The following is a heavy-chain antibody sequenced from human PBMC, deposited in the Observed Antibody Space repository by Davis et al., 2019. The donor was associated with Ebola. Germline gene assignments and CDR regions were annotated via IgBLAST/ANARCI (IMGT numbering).Heavy chain of an antibody. CDR2: IDPSDSYT. D-gene: IGHD1-20*01. CDR3: ASLRRTITGMDDGFDI. V-gene: IGHV5-10-1*01. Sequence: GESLKISCKGSGYSFTAYWINWVRQMPGKGLEWMGRIDPSDSYTRYSPSFQGHVTISADKSTRTAYLQWGSLKASDSAMYYCASLRRTITGMDDGFDIWGQGTMVTVSS. CDR1: GYSFTAYW. J-gene: IGHJ3*02.